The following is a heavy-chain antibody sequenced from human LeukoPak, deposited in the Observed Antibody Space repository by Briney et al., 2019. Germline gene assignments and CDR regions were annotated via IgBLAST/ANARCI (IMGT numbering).Heavy chain of an antibody. CDR3: ARSIGLTGGGVDV. CDR2: ISGSGSNT. Sequence: GGSLRLSCAASGFTFSNYAMSWVRQAPGKGLEWVSAISGSGSNTDYADSVKGRFTISRDNYKKTLYLQMDTLRAEDTAVYYCARSIGLTGGGVDVWGQGTTVTVSS. CDR1: GFTFSNYA. D-gene: IGHD3-9*01. V-gene: IGHV3-23*01. J-gene: IGHJ6*02.